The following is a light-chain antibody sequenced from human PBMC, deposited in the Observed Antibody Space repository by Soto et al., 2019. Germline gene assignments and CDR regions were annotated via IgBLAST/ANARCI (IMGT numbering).Light chain of an antibody. CDR1: QTVSRY. V-gene: IGKV1-39*01. CDR3: QQSYMDPIT. Sequence: DIQLTQSPSSLSASVGDTVTITCRASQTVSRYLNWYQQKSGTAPNLLIYDASRLQSGVPSRFSGSGGGTDFTLSISSVQPEDFATYFCQQSYMDPITFGQGTRLEIK. CDR2: DAS. J-gene: IGKJ5*01.